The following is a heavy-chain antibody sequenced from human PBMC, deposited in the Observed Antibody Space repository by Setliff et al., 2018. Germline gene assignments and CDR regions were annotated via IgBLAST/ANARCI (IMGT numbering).Heavy chain of an antibody. CDR3: ARGPRYSGSYYVNY. CDR2: IYHSGSS. CDR1: GGSISSSSYY. Sequence: LSLTCTVSGGSISSSSYYWGWIRQPPGKGLEWIGSIYHSGSSNYNPSLKSRVTISVDTSKNQFSLNLSSVTAADTAVYYCARGPRYSGSYYVNYWGQGTLVTVSS. V-gene: IGHV4-39*07. D-gene: IGHD1-26*01. J-gene: IGHJ4*02.